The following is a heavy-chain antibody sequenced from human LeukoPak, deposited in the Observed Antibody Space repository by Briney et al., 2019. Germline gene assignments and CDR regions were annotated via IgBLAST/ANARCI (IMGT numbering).Heavy chain of an antibody. D-gene: IGHD6-6*01. CDR3: ARGGLYSSSSYYYYMDV. Sequence: GGSLRLSCAASGFTFSSHSMNWVRQAPGKGLEWVSSISSSSSHIYYADSVKGRFTISRDSAKNSLYLQMNSLRAEDTAVYYCARGGLYSSSSYYYYMDVWGKGTTVTVSS. CDR2: ISSSSSHI. CDR1: GFTFSSHS. J-gene: IGHJ6*03. V-gene: IGHV3-21*01.